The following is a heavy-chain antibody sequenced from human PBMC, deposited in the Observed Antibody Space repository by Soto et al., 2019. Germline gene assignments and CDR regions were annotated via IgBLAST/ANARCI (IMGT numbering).Heavy chain of an antibody. CDR3: ARVQGYGGNYWFDP. V-gene: IGHV3-48*03. CDR2: ISSSGSTI. CDR1: GFTFSSYE. J-gene: IGHJ5*02. D-gene: IGHD2-21*02. Sequence: PGGSLRLSCAASGFTFSSYEMNWVRQAPGKGLEWVSYISSSGSTIYYADSVKGRFTISRDNAKNSLYLQMNSLRAEDTAVYYCARVQGYGGNYWFDPWGQGTLVTVSS.